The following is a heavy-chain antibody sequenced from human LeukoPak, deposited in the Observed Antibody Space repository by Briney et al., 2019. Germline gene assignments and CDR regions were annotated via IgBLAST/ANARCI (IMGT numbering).Heavy chain of an antibody. Sequence: SLLRTRTGDAISRGKYLWGWSRQSAGKGLEWIGRIHSDGLANYNPSLRSRVTISVDTSNHQFSLKVKSVTAADTATYYCARDRQLGWFGPWGQGILVTVSS. J-gene: IGHJ5*02. D-gene: IGHD3-16*01. CDR1: GDAISRGKYL. CDR2: IHSDGLA. V-gene: IGHV4-61*02. CDR3: ARDRQLGWFGP.